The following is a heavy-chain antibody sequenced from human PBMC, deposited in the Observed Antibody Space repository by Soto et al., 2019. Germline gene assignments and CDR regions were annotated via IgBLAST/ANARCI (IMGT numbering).Heavy chain of an antibody. V-gene: IGHV4-59*01. CDR3: ARTNYDFWSGHFDY. Sequence: SETLSLTCTVSGGSISSYYWSWIRQPPGKGLEWIGYIYYSGSTNYNPSLKSRVTISVDTSKNQFSLKLSSVTAADTAVYYCARTNYDFWSGHFDYWGQGTLVTVSS. CDR1: GGSISSYY. J-gene: IGHJ4*02. CDR2: IYYSGST. D-gene: IGHD3-3*01.